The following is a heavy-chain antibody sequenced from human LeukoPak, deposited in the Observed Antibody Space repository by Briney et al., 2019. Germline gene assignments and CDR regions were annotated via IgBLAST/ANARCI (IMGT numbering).Heavy chain of an antibody. Sequence: PSGTLSLTCAVSGGSISNENWWGWVRRPPGKGLEWIGEIYHSGSTNYIPSLKSRVTISVDKSKNQFSLKLSSVTAADTAVYYCAVVNYYDSSGYYYYFDYWGQGTLVTVSS. CDR2: IYHSGST. CDR1: GGSISNENW. CDR3: AVVNYYDSSGYYYYFDY. D-gene: IGHD3-22*01. J-gene: IGHJ4*02. V-gene: IGHV4-4*02.